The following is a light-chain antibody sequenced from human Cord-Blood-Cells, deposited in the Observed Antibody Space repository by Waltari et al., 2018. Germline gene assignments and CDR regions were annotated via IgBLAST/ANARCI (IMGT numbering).Light chain of an antibody. J-gene: IGKJ5*01. CDR2: GAS. CDR3: QQYGSSPPSIT. Sequence: EIVLTQSPGTLSLSPGERATLSCRASQSVSSSYLAWYQQKPGQAPRLLIYGASSRATGIPDRFSGSGSGTDFTLTISRLEPEDFAVYYCQQYGSSPPSITFDQGTRLEIK. CDR1: QSVSSSY. V-gene: IGKV3-20*01.